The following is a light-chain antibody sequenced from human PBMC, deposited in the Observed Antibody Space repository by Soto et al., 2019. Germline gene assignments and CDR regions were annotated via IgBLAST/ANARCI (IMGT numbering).Light chain of an antibody. V-gene: IGKV3-20*01. CDR2: GAS. CDR3: QQYGSSAWT. J-gene: IGKJ1*01. CDR1: QSVSSSY. Sequence: EIVLTQSPGTLSLSPGERATLSCRASQSVSSSYLAWYQQKPGQAPRLLIYGASSRASGIPDRFSGSGSGKDFTLTISRLEAEDCAVYYCQQYGSSAWTFGQGTKVEIK.